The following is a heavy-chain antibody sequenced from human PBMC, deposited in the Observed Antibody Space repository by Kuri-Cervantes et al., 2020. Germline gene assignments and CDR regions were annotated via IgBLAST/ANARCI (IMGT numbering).Heavy chain of an antibody. Sequence: GESLKISCKGSGYVFTDYWIAWVRQMPGKGLEWMGIIYPLDSDTRYSPSFQGQVTISADKSISTAYLQWSSLKASDTAMYYCARGTMVTVVPFDYWGQGTLVTVSS. V-gene: IGHV5-51*01. CDR3: ARGTMVTVVPFDY. CDR1: GYVFTDYW. D-gene: IGHD5-18*01. CDR2: IYPLDSDT. J-gene: IGHJ4*02.